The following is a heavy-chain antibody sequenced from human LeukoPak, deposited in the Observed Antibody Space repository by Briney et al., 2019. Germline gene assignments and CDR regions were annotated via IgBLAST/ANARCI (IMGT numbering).Heavy chain of an antibody. J-gene: IGHJ4*02. CDR1: GGSISSYY. CDR3: ARHYYYCSGGSCSSSVFDY. V-gene: IGHV4-59*08. Sequence: SVTLSLTCTVSGGSISSYYWSWIRQPPGKGLEWIGYIYYSGSTNYNPSLKCRVTISVDTSKNQFSLKLSSVTAADTAVYYCARHYYYCSGGSCSSSVFDYWGQGTLVTVSS. D-gene: IGHD2-15*01. CDR2: IYYSGST.